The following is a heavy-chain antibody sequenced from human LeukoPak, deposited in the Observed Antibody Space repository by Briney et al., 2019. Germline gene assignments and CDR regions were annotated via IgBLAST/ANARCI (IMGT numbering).Heavy chain of an antibody. CDR2: MNPSSGNT. Sequence: ASVKVSCKASGYTFTSYDINWVRQATGQGLEWMGWMNPSSGNTGYAQKFQGRVTMTRNTSISTAYMELSSLRAEDTAVYYCAKASTMIAEFDYWGQGTLVTVSS. D-gene: IGHD3-22*01. CDR1: GYTFTSYD. V-gene: IGHV1-8*01. CDR3: AKASTMIAEFDY. J-gene: IGHJ4*02.